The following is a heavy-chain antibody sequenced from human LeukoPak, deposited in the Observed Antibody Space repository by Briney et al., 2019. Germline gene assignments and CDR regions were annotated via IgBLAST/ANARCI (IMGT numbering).Heavy chain of an antibody. V-gene: IGHV1-46*01. D-gene: IGHD5-18*01. Sequence: ASVKVSCNASAYTFTTYYMHWVRQAPGQGLEWMGIINLSDGSTNYPQNFQGRVTMTRDTSTSTVYMEVSSLRSEDTAVYYCAANVDTPMDFDYWGQGTLVTVSS. CDR3: AANVDTPMDFDY. J-gene: IGHJ4*02. CDR2: INLSDGST. CDR1: AYTFTTYY.